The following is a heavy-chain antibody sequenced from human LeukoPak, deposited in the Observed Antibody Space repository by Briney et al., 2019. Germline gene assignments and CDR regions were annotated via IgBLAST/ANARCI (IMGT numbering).Heavy chain of an antibody. CDR3: AKDRRSLVGPTIFDY. V-gene: IGHV3-74*01. Sequence: GGSLRLSCAASGFTFSNYWMAWVRQAPGKGLVWVSRIKSDGSSTTYADSVKGRFTISRDNSKNTLYLQMTSLRAEDTAIYYCAKDRRSLVGPTIFDYWGQGTPVTVSS. D-gene: IGHD1-26*01. J-gene: IGHJ4*02. CDR1: GFTFSNYW. CDR2: IKSDGSST.